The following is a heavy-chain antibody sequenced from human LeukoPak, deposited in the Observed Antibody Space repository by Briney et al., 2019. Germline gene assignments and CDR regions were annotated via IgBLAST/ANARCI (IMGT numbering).Heavy chain of an antibody. CDR2: LNPNSGNT. CDR1: GYTFTSYD. Sequence: GASVKVSCKASGYTFTSYDINWVRQATGQGLEWMGWLNPNSGNTGYAQKFQGRVTITRDTSINTAYMELSSLRSEDTAVYYCARMTVSGRDNWFDPWGQGTLVTVSP. J-gene: IGHJ5*02. V-gene: IGHV1-8*03. D-gene: IGHD6-19*01. CDR3: ARMTVSGRDNWFDP.